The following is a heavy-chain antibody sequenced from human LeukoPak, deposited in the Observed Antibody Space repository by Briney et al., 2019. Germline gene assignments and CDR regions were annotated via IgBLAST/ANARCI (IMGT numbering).Heavy chain of an antibody. CDR3: ARGSTNAWPAYLDY. J-gene: IGHJ4*02. V-gene: IGHV3-74*01. Sequence: GGSLRLSCAASGFTLSSNWMHWVRQAPGKGLVWVARINGDGNNTLYADSVKGRFTISRDNGTNTLYLQMNSLRGEDTAVYYCARGSTNAWPAYLDYWGEGALVIVSA. CDR2: INGDGNNT. D-gene: IGHD2-8*01. CDR1: GFTLSSNW.